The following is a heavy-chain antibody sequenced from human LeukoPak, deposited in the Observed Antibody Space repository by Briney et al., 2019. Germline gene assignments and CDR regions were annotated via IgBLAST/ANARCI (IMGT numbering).Heavy chain of an antibody. V-gene: IGHV4-39*07. J-gene: IGHJ5*02. D-gene: IGHD3-10*01. Sequence: SETLSLTCTVSGGSISSSSYYWGWIRQPPGKGLEWIGSIYYSGSTYYNPSLKSRVTVSVDTSKNQFSLKLSSVTAADTAVYYCARDTPLITMVRGRTNWFDPWGQGTLVTVSS. CDR2: IYYSGST. CDR3: ARDTPLITMVRGRTNWFDP. CDR1: GGSISSSSYY.